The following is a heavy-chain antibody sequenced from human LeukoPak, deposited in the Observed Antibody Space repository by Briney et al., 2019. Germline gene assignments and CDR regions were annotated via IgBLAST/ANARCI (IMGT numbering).Heavy chain of an antibody. CDR1: GGSISSYY. CDR3: ARAGLRGVGWFDP. D-gene: IGHD3-10*01. Sequence: SETLSLTCTVSGGSISSYYWSWIRQPPGKGLEWIGYIYHSGSTNYNPSLKSRVTISVDTSKNQFSLKLSSVTAADTAVYYCARAGLRGVGWFDPWGQGTLVTVSS. V-gene: IGHV4-59*01. CDR2: IYHSGST. J-gene: IGHJ5*02.